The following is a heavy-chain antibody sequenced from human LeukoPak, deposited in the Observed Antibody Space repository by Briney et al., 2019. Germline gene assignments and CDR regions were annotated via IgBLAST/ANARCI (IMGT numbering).Heavy chain of an antibody. D-gene: IGHD3-22*01. CDR2: IIPIFGTA. J-gene: IGHJ3*02. CDR1: GGTVSSYA. V-gene: IGHV1-69*13. CDR3: ARDRLSI. Sequence: GASVKVSCKAAGGTVSSYAISGVRQARGQGLEWMGGIIPIFGTANYAQKFQGRVTITADESTSTAYMELSSLRSEDTAVYYCARDRLSIWGQGTMVTVSS.